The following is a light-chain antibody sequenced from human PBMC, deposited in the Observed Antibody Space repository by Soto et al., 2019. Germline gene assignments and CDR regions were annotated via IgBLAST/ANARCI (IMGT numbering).Light chain of an antibody. V-gene: IGLV2-14*01. CDR3: SSYTSSSTYYV. Sequence: QSALTQPASVSGSPGQSITISCTGTSSDVGGYNYVSWYQQHPGKAPKLMIYDVSNRPSGVSNRFSGSKSGNTASLTISGLQAEDEADYYCSSYTSSSTYYVFGTGTKVT. CDR2: DVS. J-gene: IGLJ1*01. CDR1: SSDVGGYNY.